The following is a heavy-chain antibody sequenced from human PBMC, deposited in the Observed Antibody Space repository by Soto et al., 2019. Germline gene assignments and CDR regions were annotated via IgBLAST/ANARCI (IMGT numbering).Heavy chain of an antibody. D-gene: IGHD2-15*01. CDR3: ARYCSGGSCYSDYFDY. J-gene: IGHJ4*02. V-gene: IGHV3-30-3*01. Sequence: LRLSCAASGFTFSGYAMHWVRQAPGKGLEWVAVISYDGSNKYYADSVKGRFTISRDNSKNTLYLQMNSLRAEDTAVYYCARYCSGGSCYSDYFDYWGQGTLVTVSS. CDR1: GFTFSGYA. CDR2: ISYDGSNK.